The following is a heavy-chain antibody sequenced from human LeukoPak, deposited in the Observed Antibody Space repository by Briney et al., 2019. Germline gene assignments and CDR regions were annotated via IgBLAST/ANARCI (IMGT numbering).Heavy chain of an antibody. V-gene: IGHV3-15*01. CDR3: QGGRF. CDR1: GFTFTNAW. J-gene: IGHJ4*02. Sequence: PRGSLRLSCSASGFTFTNAWMSWVRQAPGKGLEWVGRIKSKTDGGTTDYAAPVKGRFSISRDDSKNTLYLQMNSLKSEDTAVYCWQGGRFWGQGTLVTVSS. D-gene: IGHD1-26*01. CDR2: IKSKTDGGTT.